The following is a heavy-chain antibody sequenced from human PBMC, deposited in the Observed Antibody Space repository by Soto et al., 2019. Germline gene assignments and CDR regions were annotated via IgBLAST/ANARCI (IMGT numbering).Heavy chain of an antibody. J-gene: IGHJ5*02. D-gene: IGHD3-9*01. V-gene: IGHV5-51*01. CDR2: IYPGDSDT. CDR3: ARQARGDILTGWTFDP. Sequence: GESLKISCKGSGYSFTSYWIGWVRQMPGKGLEWMGIIYPGDSDTRYSPSFQGQVTISADKSISTAYLQWSSLKASDTAMYYCARQARGDILTGWTFDPWGQGTLVTVSS. CDR1: GYSFTSYW.